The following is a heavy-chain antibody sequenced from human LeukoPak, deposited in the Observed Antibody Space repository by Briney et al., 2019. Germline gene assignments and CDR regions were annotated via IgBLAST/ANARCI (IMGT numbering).Heavy chain of an antibody. V-gene: IGHV5-51*01. Sequence: GESLKISCKGAGYSFTSYWIGWVRQMPGKGLEWMGIIYPGDSDTRYSPSFQGQATISADKSISTAYLQWSSLKASDTAMYYCARAAISSGWYPQAIDYWGQRTLVTVSS. J-gene: IGHJ4*02. D-gene: IGHD6-19*01. CDR1: GYSFTSYW. CDR3: ARAAISSGWYPQAIDY. CDR2: IYPGDSDT.